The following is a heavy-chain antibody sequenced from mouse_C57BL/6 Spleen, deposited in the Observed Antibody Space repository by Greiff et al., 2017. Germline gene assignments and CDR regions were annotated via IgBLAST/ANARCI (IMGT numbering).Heavy chain of an antibody. CDR2: INPNNGGT. CDR3: ARHYGSSLYALDY. J-gene: IGHJ4*01. Sequence: VQLQQSGPELVKPGASVKMSCKASGYTFTDYSMHWVKQRPGKGLEWIGDINPNNGGTNYNQKFKGKATMTVNKSSSTAYMELRSLTSDDSAVYYCARHYGSSLYALDYWGQGTSVTVSS. D-gene: IGHD1-1*01. V-gene: IGHV1-22*01. CDR1: GYTFTDYS.